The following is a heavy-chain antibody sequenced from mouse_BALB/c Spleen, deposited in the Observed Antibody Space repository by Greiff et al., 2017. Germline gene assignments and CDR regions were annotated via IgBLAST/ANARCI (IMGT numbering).Heavy chain of an antibody. Sequence: QVQLKESGPGLVAPSQSLSITCTVSGFSLTSYGVHWVRQPPGKGLEWLGVIWAGGSTNYNSALMSRLSISKDNSKSQVFLKMNSLQTDDTAMYYCAGDNGCGGWYFDVWGAGTTVTVSA. V-gene: IGHV2-9*02. CDR1: GFSLTSYG. J-gene: IGHJ1*01. CDR3: AGDNGCGGWYFDV. D-gene: IGHD1-1*01. CDR2: IWAGGST.